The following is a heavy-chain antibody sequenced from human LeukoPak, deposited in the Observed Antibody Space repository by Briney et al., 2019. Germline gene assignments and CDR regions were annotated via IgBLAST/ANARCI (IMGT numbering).Heavy chain of an antibody. Sequence: PGGSLRLSCAASGFTFSDYYMSWIRQAPGKGLEWVSYISSSGSTIYYADSVKGRFTISRDNAKNSLYLQMNSLRAEDTAVYYCARDHTVATITRADAFDIWGQGTMVTVSS. D-gene: IGHD5-24*01. CDR2: ISSSGSTI. J-gene: IGHJ3*02. V-gene: IGHV3-11*01. CDR1: GFTFSDYY. CDR3: ARDHTVATITRADAFDI.